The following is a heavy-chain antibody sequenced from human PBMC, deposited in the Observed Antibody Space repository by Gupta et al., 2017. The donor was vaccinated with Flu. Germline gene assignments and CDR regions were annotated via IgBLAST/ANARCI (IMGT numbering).Heavy chain of an antibody. J-gene: IGHJ4*02. CDR2: IWYNGNYK. Sequence: EWVAVIWYNGNYKYYADSLKGRFTITRDNSKDTAYLQIDSLRAEDTGLYYCAKSVYCSGGGCYSPADHWGQGTQVTVSS. V-gene: IGHV3-33*03. CDR3: AKSVYCSGGGCYSPADH. D-gene: IGHD2-15*01.